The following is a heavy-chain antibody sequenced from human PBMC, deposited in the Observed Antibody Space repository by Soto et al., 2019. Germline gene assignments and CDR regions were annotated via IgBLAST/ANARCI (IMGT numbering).Heavy chain of an antibody. CDR3: ARREEDIVVVPALQRVKRVGIAAAGTGAFDI. V-gene: IGHV4-30-4*01. CDR2: IYYSGST. CDR1: GGSISSGDYY. D-gene: IGHD2-2*01. Sequence: QVQLQESGPGLVKPSQTLSLTCTVSGGSISSGDYYWSWIRQPPGKGLEWIGYIYYSGSTYYNPSLKSRVTISVDTSKNQFSLKLSSVTAADTAVYYCARREEDIVVVPALQRVKRVGIAAAGTGAFDIWGQGTMVTVSS. J-gene: IGHJ3*02.